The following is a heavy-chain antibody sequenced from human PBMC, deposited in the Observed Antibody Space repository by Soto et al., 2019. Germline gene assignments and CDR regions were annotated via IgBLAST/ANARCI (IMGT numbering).Heavy chain of an antibody. CDR1: GFTFSSYS. V-gene: IGHV3-48*01. CDR3: ARARADCDY. Sequence: PWGSLRLSCAASGFTFSSYSMNWVRQAPGKGLEWVSYISSSSSTIYYADSVKGRFTISRDNAKNSLYLQMNSLRAEDTAVYYCARARADCDYWGQGTLVTVSS. CDR2: ISSSSSTI. J-gene: IGHJ4*02.